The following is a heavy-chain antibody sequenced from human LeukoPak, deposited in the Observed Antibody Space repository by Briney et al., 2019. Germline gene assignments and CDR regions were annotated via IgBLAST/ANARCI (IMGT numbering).Heavy chain of an antibody. CDR2: IYYTGNT. CDR1: GGSISSGGYS. D-gene: IGHD6-6*01. V-gene: IGHV4-30-4*07. CDR3: ARSRSYYYYYMDV. J-gene: IGHJ6*03. Sequence: PSQTLSLTCAVSGGSISSGGYSWSWIRQPPGKAMEFIAYIYYTGNTYFNPSLKSRVTISVDTSKNQFSLKLSSVTAADTAVYYCARSRSYYYYYMDVWGKGTTVTVSS.